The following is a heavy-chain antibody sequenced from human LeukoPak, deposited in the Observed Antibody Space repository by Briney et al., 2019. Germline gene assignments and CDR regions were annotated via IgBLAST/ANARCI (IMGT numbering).Heavy chain of an antibody. CDR3: ARDYPWFDS. J-gene: IGHJ5*01. D-gene: IGHD3-16*02. Sequence: SETLSLTCTVSGASISAYYWSWIRQSPGKELTWIGFVHSSGTTKYNPSLNGRVTISVDTSKNQRSLRLNSVTPADTAVYFCARDYPWFDSWGQGTLVTVSS. CDR2: VHSSGTT. CDR1: GASISAYY. V-gene: IGHV4-59*01.